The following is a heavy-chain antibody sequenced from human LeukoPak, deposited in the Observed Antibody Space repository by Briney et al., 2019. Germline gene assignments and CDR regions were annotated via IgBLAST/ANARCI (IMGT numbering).Heavy chain of an antibody. Sequence: SETLSLTCAVYGGSFSGYYWSWIHQPPGKGLEWIGEINHSGSTNYNPSLKSRVTISVDTSKNQFSLKLSSVTAADTAVYYCARADYYYYYGMDVWGQGTTVTVSS. CDR2: INHSGST. V-gene: IGHV4-34*01. J-gene: IGHJ6*02. CDR1: GGSFSGYY. CDR3: ARADYYYYYGMDV.